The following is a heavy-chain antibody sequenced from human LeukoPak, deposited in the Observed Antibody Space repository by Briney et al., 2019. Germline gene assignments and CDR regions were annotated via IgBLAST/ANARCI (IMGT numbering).Heavy chain of an antibody. CDR2: ISSSSSYI. CDR3: ARALRIAVVDY. J-gene: IGHJ4*02. CDR1: GFTFSSYS. Sequence: GGSLRLSCAASGFTFSSYSMNWVRQAPGKGLEWVSSISSSSSYIYYADSVRGRFTISRDNGKNTLYLQMNSLGAEDTAVYYCARALRIAVVDYWGQGTLVTVSS. V-gene: IGHV3-21*06. D-gene: IGHD2-15*01.